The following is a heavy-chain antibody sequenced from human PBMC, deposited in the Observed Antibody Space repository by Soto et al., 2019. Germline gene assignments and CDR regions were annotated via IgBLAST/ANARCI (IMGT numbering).Heavy chain of an antibody. Sequence: QVQLVQSGAEVKKPGASVKVSCKASGYTFTSYGISWVRQAPGQGLEWMGWISAYNGNTNYAQKLQGRVTMTTDTSTSTVYMELRSLRSDDTAVYYCARDRYDFWSGYSSHYYYGMDVWGQGTTVTVSS. V-gene: IGHV1-18*01. J-gene: IGHJ6*02. D-gene: IGHD3-3*01. CDR3: ARDRYDFWSGYSSHYYYGMDV. CDR2: ISAYNGNT. CDR1: GYTFTSYG.